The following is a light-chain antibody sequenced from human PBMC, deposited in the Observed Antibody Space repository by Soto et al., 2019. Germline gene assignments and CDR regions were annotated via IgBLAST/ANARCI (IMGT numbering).Light chain of an antibody. CDR2: GAS. CDR3: QQYGSSCT. V-gene: IGKV3-20*01. CDR1: QSVSSSY. Sequence: DIVLTQSPGTLSLSPGERATLACRASQSVSSSYLAWYQQKPGQAPRLLIYGASSRATGIPDRFSGSGSGTDFTLTISRLEPEDFAVYYCQQYGSSCTFGQGTKVEIK. J-gene: IGKJ1*01.